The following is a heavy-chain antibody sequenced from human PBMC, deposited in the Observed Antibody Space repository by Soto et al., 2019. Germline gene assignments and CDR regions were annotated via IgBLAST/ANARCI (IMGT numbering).Heavy chain of an antibody. J-gene: IGHJ3*02. D-gene: IGHD5-18*01. CDR1: GGSISSSVHY. Sequence: QLQLQESGPGLVKPSETLSLTCTVSGGSISSSVHYWGWIRQPPGKGLEWIGSIYYSGTTYYNPSLRSRVTISVDTPKNQFSLKLTSVTAADTAVYNCARQEGQLWPPGGFDIWGQGTMVTVSS. CDR2: IYYSGTT. CDR3: ARQEGQLWPPGGFDI. V-gene: IGHV4-39*01.